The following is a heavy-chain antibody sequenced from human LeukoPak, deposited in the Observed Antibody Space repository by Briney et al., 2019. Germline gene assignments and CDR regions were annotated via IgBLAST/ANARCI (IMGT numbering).Heavy chain of an antibody. Sequence: HPGGSLRLSCAASGFTFSSYAMSWVRQAPGKGLEWVSAISGSGDSTYYADSVKGRFTISRDNSKNTLYLQMNSLRAEDTAVYYCAKDLSLRGGYFDYWGQGTLVTVSS. CDR3: AKDLSLRGGYFDY. D-gene: IGHD3-16*01. CDR2: ISGSGDST. CDR1: GFTFSSYA. J-gene: IGHJ4*02. V-gene: IGHV3-23*01.